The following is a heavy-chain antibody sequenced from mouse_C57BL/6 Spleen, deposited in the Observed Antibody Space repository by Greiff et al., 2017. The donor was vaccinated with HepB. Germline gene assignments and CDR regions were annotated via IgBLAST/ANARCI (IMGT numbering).Heavy chain of an antibody. D-gene: IGHD2-10*02. CDR1: GFTFSSYA. J-gene: IGHJ4*01. CDR3: TREGYGNYEDYAMDY. Sequence: EVQRVESGEGLVKPGGSLKLSCAASGFTFSSYAMSWVRQTPEKRLEWVAYISSGGDYIYYADTVKGRFTISRDNARNTLYLQMSSLKSEDTAMYYCTREGYGNYEDYAMDYWGQGTSVTVSS. CDR2: ISSGGDYI. V-gene: IGHV5-9-1*02.